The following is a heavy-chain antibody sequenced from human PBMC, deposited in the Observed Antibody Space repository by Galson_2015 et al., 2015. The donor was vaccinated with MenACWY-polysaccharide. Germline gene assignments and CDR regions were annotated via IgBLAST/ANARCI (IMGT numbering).Heavy chain of an antibody. CDR2: IHATGST. CDR1: HASVSYSY. J-gene: IGHJ2*01. V-gene: IGHV4-4*07. Sequence: ATLSLPCPVYHASVSYSYWRWIRQSADRGLEYLGRIHATGSTAYKPSFRSRVAMSVDLPRNQLSLRLVSVTPSDTAIYYCARRSLDNWYFDLWGRGTLVIVSS. CDR3: ARRSLDNWYFDL. D-gene: IGHD1-1*01.